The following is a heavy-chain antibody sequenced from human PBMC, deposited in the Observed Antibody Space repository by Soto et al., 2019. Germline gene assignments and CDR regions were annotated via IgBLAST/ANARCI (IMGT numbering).Heavy chain of an antibody. CDR1: GGSFSGYH. CDR2: VHHDGGI. J-gene: IGHJ4*02. D-gene: IGHD6-19*01. CDR3: SRGYGEQWPTSDY. V-gene: IGHV4-34*02. Sequence: QVQLQQWGAGLLKPSETLSLTCAVYGGSFSGYHYTWIRQPPGKGLEWIGEVHHDGGINYNPSLASRATISADASKNHFSLRLRSATAADTSVYYCSRGYGEQWPTSDYWGQGTLVTVSS.